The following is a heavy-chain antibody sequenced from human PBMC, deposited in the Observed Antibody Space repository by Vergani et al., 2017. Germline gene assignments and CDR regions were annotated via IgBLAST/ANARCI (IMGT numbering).Heavy chain of an antibody. V-gene: IGHV4-39*01. J-gene: IGHJ5*02. CDR3: ATSIPAATRWFDP. Sequence: QLQLQESGPGLVKPSETLSLTCTVSGGSISSSSYYWGWIRQPPGKGLEWIGSIYYSGSTYYNPSLKSRVTISVDTSKNQFSLKLSSVTAADTAVYYCATSIPAATRWFDPWGQGTLVTVSS. CDR2: IYYSGST. CDR1: GGSISSSSYY. D-gene: IGHD2-2*01.